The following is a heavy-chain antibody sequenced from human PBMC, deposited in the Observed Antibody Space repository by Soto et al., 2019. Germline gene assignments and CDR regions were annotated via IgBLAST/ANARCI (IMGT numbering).Heavy chain of an antibody. Sequence: QVQLVESGGGVVQPGRSLRLSCAASGFTFSSYGMHWVRQAPGKGLEWVAVISYDGSNKYYADSVKGRFTISRDNSKKTLNPQMNSLRAQHTAVYYCAKGGDSRSWYFPSESWGKGTLVTVSS. CDR1: GFTFSSYG. CDR2: ISYDGSNK. V-gene: IGHV3-30*18. CDR3: AKGGDSRSWYFPSES. D-gene: IGHD6-13*01. J-gene: IGHJ4*02.